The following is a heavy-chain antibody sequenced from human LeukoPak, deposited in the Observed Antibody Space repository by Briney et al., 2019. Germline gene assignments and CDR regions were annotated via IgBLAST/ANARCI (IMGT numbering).Heavy chain of an antibody. CDR3: AKTGGYYDSSGYPDY. CDR2: ISPNGDNT. D-gene: IGHD3-22*01. Sequence: GGSLRLSCSASGFRFSAYAMHWVRQAPGKGLEYVSAISPNGDNTYYADSVRGRFSISRDNTKNTLYLQMNSLRAEDTAVYYCAKTGGYYDSSGYPDYWGQGTLVTVSS. V-gene: IGHV3-64*04. J-gene: IGHJ4*02. CDR1: GFRFSAYA.